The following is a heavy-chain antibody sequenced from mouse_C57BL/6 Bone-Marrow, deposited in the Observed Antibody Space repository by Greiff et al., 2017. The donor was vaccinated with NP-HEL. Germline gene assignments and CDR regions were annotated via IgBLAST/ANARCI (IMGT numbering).Heavy chain of an antibody. V-gene: IGHV1-42*01. CDR3: ARRGYWYFDV. J-gene: IGHJ1*03. CDR2: LNPSPGGT. Sequence: EVQLQESGPELVKPGASVQISCQASGYSFTGSYMNWVKHSPEKSLEWIGDLNPSPGGTTYNQKFKAKATLTVDKSSSTAYMQLKSLTSEDAAVYYSARRGYWYFDVGGTGTTVTVSS. CDR1: GYSFTGSY.